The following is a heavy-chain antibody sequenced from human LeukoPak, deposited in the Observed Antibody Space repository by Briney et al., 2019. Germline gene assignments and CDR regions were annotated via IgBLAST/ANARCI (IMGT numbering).Heavy chain of an antibody. CDR2: INHSGST. CDR3: AGPGDDFWSGYSH. J-gene: IGHJ4*02. V-gene: IGHV4-34*01. Sequence: SETLSLTCAVYGGSFSGYYWSWIRQPPGKGLEWIGEINHSGSTNYNPSLKGRVTISVDTSKNQFSLKLSSVTAADTAVYYCAGPGDDFWSGYSHWGQGTLVTVSS. D-gene: IGHD3-3*01. CDR1: GGSFSGYY.